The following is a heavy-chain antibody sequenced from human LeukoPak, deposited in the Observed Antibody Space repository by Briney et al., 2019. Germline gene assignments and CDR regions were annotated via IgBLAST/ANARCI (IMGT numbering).Heavy chain of an antibody. D-gene: IGHD6-13*01. CDR3: ARMTRSIAAAGGYYFDY. CDR1: GFSLSTSGMC. CDR2: IDWDDDK. V-gene: IGHV2-70*11. Sequence: SGPTLVKPPQTLTLTCTFSGFSLSTSGMCVSWIRQPPGKALEWLARIDWDDDKYYSTSLKTRLTISKDTSKNQVVLTMTNMDPVDTATYYCARMTRSIAAAGGYYFDYWGQGTLVTVSS. J-gene: IGHJ4*02.